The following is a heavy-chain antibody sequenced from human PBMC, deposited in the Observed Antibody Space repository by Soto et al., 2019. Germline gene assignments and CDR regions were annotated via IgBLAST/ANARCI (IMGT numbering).Heavy chain of an antibody. D-gene: IGHD1-7*01. CDR1: GYTFTSYY. J-gene: IGHJ4*02. CDR3: ARGIYYQYNWNYFTFDY. Sequence: GASVKVSCKASGYTFTSYYMHWVRQAPGQGLEWMGIINPSGGSTSYAQKFQGRVTMTRDTSTSTVYMELSSLRSEDTAVYYCARGIYYQYNWNYFTFDYWGQGTLVTVSS. V-gene: IGHV1-46*01. CDR2: INPSGGST.